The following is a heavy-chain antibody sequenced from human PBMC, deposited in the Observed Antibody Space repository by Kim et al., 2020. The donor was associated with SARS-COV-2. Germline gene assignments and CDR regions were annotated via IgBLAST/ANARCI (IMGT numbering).Heavy chain of an antibody. D-gene: IGHD6-19*01. V-gene: IGHV3-9*01. J-gene: IGHJ4*02. Sequence: SVKGRFTISRDNAKNSLYLQMNSLRAEDTALYYGAKAFRGFIAVAGDFDYWGQGTLVTVSS. CDR3: AKAFRGFIAVAGDFDY.